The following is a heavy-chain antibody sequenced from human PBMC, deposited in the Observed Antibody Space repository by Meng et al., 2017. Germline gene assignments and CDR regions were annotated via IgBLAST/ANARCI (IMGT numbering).Heavy chain of an antibody. Sequence: ASVKVSCKASGYTFTGYYMNWVRQAPGQGLEWMGRINPNSGGTNYAKKFQGRVTMTRDTSISTAYMELSRLRSEDTAVYYCARGVGEDSSGYYGEYFQHWGQGTLVTVSS. J-gene: IGHJ1*01. V-gene: IGHV1-2*06. CDR3: ARGVGEDSSGYYGEYFQH. CDR2: INPNSGGT. CDR1: GYTFTGYY. D-gene: IGHD3-22*01.